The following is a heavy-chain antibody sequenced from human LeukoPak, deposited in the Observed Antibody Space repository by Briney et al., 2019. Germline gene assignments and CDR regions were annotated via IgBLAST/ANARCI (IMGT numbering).Heavy chain of an antibody. J-gene: IGHJ4*02. CDR1: GYSENFYG. D-gene: IGHD2-8*01. V-gene: IGHV1-18*01. CDR3: AVYIGYCTSNVCYLKY. CDR2: ISAQHGQT. Sequence: GASVKVSRKTSGYSENFYGITWVRQVAGQGLEWMGWISAQHGQTEYAPNSQDRVTMTTDTYTNTAYMDLKSLRSDDTAVYYCAVYIGYCTSNVCYLKYWGEGTLVTVSS.